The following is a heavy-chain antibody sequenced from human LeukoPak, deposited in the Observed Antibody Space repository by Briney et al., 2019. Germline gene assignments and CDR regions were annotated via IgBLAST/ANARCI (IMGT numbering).Heavy chain of an antibody. CDR2: IYYSGSI. Sequence: SETLSLTCTVSGGSISSYYWSWIRQPPGKGLEWIGYIYYSGSINYNPSLKSRVTISVDTSKNQFSLKLSSVTAADTAVYYCARGRPQPYRYFDWLLEPPDYWGQGTLVTVSS. CDR1: GGSISSYY. CDR3: ARGRPQPYRYFDWLLEPPDY. D-gene: IGHD3-9*01. J-gene: IGHJ4*02. V-gene: IGHV4-59*01.